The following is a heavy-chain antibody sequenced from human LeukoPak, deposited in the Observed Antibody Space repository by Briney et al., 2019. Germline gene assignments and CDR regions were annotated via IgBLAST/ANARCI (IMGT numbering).Heavy chain of an antibody. CDR3: ARGSSWLPFDY. Sequence: SVTLSLTCAVYGGSFSGYYWSWIRQPPGKGLEWIGEINHSGSTNYNPSLKSRVTISVDTSKNQFSLKLSSVTAADTAVYYCARGSSWLPFDYWGQGTLVTVSS. CDR1: GGSFSGYY. J-gene: IGHJ4*02. V-gene: IGHV4-34*01. CDR2: INHSGST. D-gene: IGHD3-9*01.